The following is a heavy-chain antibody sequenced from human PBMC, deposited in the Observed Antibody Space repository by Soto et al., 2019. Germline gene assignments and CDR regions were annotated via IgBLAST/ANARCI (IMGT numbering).Heavy chain of an antibody. D-gene: IGHD2-21*01. V-gene: IGHV4-31*03. CDR1: GDSISSGGYY. CDR2: IYYSGTT. CDR3: VSSCVACGGFNYYGMDV. Sequence: SETLSLTCTVSGDSISSGGYYWYWIRQHPGKGLDGIGYIYYSGTTYYNPSLKSRVTISVDTSKNQFSLKLSSVPAADTAVYYWVSSCVACGGFNYYGMDVWGQGTTVT. J-gene: IGHJ6*02.